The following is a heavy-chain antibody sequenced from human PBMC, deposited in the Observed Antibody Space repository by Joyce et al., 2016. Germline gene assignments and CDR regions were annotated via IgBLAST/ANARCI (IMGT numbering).Heavy chain of an antibody. CDR3: ARSSYTNGIFDY. Sequence: EVQLVESGGGLVKPGGSLRLSFAASGFTFSSYSMSWVRQAPGNGLEWVSSLSSSSSYIKCTDAVNGRFTISRDNARNSLYLEMNSLGVEDTTVYYCARSSYTNGIFDYWGQGTLVTVSS. V-gene: IGHV3-21*01. J-gene: IGHJ4*02. D-gene: IGHD2-8*01. CDR1: GFTFSSYS. CDR2: LSSSSSYI.